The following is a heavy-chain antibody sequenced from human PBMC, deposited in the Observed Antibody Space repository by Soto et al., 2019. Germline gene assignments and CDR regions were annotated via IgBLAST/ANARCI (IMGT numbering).Heavy chain of an antibody. CDR1: GYTFTSYD. D-gene: IGHD3-10*01. V-gene: IGHV1-8*01. CDR2: MNPNSGNT. J-gene: IGHJ6*02. Sequence: ASVKVSCKASGYTFTSYDINWVRQATGQGLEWMGWMNPNSGNTGYAQKFQGRVTMTRNTSISTAYMELSSLRSEDTAVYYCARVRVLLWFGELSYYYAMDVWGQGTTVTVSS. CDR3: ARVRVLLWFGELSYYYAMDV.